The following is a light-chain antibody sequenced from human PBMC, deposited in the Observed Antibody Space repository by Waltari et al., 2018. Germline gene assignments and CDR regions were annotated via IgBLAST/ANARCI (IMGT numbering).Light chain of an antibody. V-gene: IGKV3-15*01. CDR2: GAY. J-gene: IGKJ3*01. CDR1: QRIGAN. Sequence: ETIMTQSPATLPVSPGQRASLSCRASQRIGANLAWYQQKPGQAPRLLIYGAYTRASGVPARCSAVGSGIDFTLTISDLQSEDLGMYYCHQYDDWPHTFGPGTRLDV. CDR3: HQYDDWPHT.